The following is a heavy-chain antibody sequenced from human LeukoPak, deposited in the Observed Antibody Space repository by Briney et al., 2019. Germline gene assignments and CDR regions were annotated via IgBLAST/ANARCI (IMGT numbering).Heavy chain of an antibody. Sequence: SETLSLTWTVSGGSISSYYWGWIRQPPGEGLEWIWYIYYSGSTNYNPSRKSRVTISVDTSKNQFSLKLSSVTAADTAVYYCARGKSGYSGYSPTSGYYYGMDVWGKGTTVTVSS. J-gene: IGHJ6*04. CDR1: GGSISSYY. CDR2: IYYSGST. D-gene: IGHD5-12*01. V-gene: IGHV4-59*01. CDR3: ARGKSGYSGYSPTSGYYYGMDV.